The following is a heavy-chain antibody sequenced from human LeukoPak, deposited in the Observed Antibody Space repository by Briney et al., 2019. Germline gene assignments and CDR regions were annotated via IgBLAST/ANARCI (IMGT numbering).Heavy chain of an antibody. CDR1: GGSFSGYL. J-gene: IGHJ5*02. V-gene: IGHV4-34*01. Sequence: SETLSLTCAVSGGSFSGYLWKWISQSPEKGLEWIGEINHSGRTNYNPSLKSRVTISVDTSKNQFSLKLSSVTAADTAVYSWARIGHPSPSIVRKGREFDPWGQGTLVTVSS. D-gene: IGHD3-10*01. CDR2: INHSGRT. CDR3: ARIGHPSPSIVRKGREFDP.